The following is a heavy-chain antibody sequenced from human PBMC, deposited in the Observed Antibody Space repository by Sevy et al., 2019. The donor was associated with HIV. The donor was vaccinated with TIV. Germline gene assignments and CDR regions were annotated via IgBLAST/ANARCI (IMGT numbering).Heavy chain of an antibody. Sequence: GESLKISCKASGYTFTGYYMHWVRQAPGQGLEWMGRINPNSGGTNYAQKFQGRVTMTRDTSISTAYMELSRLRSDDTAVYYCARNPFGYSSSYAWFDPWGQGTLVTVSS. CDR1: GYTFTGYY. CDR2: INPNSGGT. J-gene: IGHJ5*02. D-gene: IGHD6-6*01. V-gene: IGHV1-2*06. CDR3: ARNPFGYSSSYAWFDP.